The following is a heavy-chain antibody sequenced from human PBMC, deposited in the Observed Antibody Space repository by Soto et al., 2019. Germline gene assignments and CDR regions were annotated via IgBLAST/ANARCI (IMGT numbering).Heavy chain of an antibody. Sequence: QVQLVQSGAEVKKPGSSVKVSCKASGGTFSSYAISWVRQAPGQGLEWMGGIIPIFGTANYAQKFQGRVTITADESTSTAYMELSSLRSEDTAVYYCARDPHYYDSSGYYYGIDVWGQGTTVTVSS. V-gene: IGHV1-69*01. CDR1: GGTFSSYA. CDR3: ARDPHYYDSSGYYYGIDV. D-gene: IGHD3-22*01. CDR2: IIPIFGTA. J-gene: IGHJ6*02.